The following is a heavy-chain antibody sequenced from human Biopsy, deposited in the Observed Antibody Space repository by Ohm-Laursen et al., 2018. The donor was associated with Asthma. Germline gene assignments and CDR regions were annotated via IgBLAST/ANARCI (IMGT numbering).Heavy chain of an antibody. V-gene: IGHV1-18*01. D-gene: IGHD3-10*01. CDR1: GYTFNSAG. Sequence: ASVKVSCNPSGYTFNSAGITWVRQAPGQGLEWMGWISVYNGNTKVAQKLQDRVTMITDTSTRTAYMELRSLRSDDTAVYFCARAVDYSHYYGIDVWGQGTTVTVS. J-gene: IGHJ6*02. CDR2: ISVYNGNT. CDR3: ARAVDYSHYYGIDV.